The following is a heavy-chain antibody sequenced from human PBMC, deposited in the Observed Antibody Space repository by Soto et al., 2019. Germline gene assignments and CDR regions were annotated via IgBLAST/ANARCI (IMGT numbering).Heavy chain of an antibody. CDR3: ARHEGDDVYYNWFDP. V-gene: IGHV4-39*01. CDR2: IYYSGST. D-gene: IGHD2-21*02. Sequence: QLQLQESGPGLVKPSETLSLTCTVSGGSISSSSCYWGWIRQPPGKGLEWIGSIYYSGSTYYNPSLKSRVIISVDTSTNQFSRHLSSVTAGDTAVFYCARHEGDDVYYNWFDPWGQGSLVTVAS. CDR1: GGSISSSSCY. J-gene: IGHJ5*02.